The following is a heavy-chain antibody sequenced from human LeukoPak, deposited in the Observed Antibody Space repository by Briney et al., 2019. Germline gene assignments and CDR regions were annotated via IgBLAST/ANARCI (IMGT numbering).Heavy chain of an antibody. D-gene: IGHD6-13*01. J-gene: IGHJ3*02. CDR1: GYTFTNYG. CDR2: ISAYNGNT. CDR3: ARDQSVRLLQTSSTYFKHVFAI. V-gene: IGHV1-18*01. Sequence: ASVKVSCKTSGYTFTNYGISWVRQAPGLGLEWMGWISAYNGNTNYAQKVQGRVTMTTDTSTSTAYMELRSLKFDDTAVYYCARDQSVRLLQTSSTYFKHVFAIWGQGSMVTVSS.